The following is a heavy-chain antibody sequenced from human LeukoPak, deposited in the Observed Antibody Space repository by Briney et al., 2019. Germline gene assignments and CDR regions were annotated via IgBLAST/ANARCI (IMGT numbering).Heavy chain of an antibody. Sequence: GASLKVSCKASGYTFTDRYVHWVRQAPGQGLEWMGWINPDSGDTYYAQKFQGRITMTRDTSITTVYMELTRLRSDDTAVYYCARENIIGGIIDGEDYWGQGTLVTVSS. D-gene: IGHD3-16*01. CDR1: GYTFTDRY. J-gene: IGHJ4*02. V-gene: IGHV1-2*02. CDR2: INPDSGDT. CDR3: ARENIIGGIIDGEDY.